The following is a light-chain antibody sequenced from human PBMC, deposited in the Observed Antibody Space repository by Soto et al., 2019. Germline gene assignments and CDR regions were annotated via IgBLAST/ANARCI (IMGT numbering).Light chain of an antibody. CDR1: QSVGSN. Sequence: EILIAQSPATLYVSTGERATLSWRASQSVGSNLAWYQPKPGQAPRLLIYGASTRDAGIPARFSASGSGTDFTLTISEVQTEDVALYYCHQRQSWPRTFGQGTKVDIK. J-gene: IGKJ1*01. CDR2: GAS. CDR3: HQRQSWPRT. V-gene: IGKV3D-15*01.